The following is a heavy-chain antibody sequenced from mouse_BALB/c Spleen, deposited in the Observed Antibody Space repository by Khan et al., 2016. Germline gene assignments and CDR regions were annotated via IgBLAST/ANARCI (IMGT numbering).Heavy chain of an antibody. CDR2: ISYSGST. V-gene: IGHV3-2*02. J-gene: IGHJ4*01. CDR3: ASGAYDGTYYAMDY. CDR1: GYSITSDYA. Sequence: EVQLQESGPGLVKPSQSLSLTCTVTGYSITSDYAWNWIRQFPGNKLEWMGYISYSGSTTYNPSLKSRISITRDTSKKQFFLQLNSLTTEDTATYYGASGAYDGTYYAMDYWGQGTSVTVSS. D-gene: IGHD2-12*01.